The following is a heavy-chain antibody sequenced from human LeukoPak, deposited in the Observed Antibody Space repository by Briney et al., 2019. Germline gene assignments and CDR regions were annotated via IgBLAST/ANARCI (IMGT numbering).Heavy chain of an antibody. Sequence: SGTLSLTCTASGGSISSYYWSWIRQPPGKGLEWIWSIYYSGSTNYNPSLESRVTISVDTSKSKFTRKLSSVTAADTAVYYCARARSSGWYIDYWGQGTLVTVSS. V-gene: IGHV4-59*01. J-gene: IGHJ4*02. D-gene: IGHD6-19*01. CDR1: GGSISSYY. CDR3: ARARSSGWYIDY. CDR2: IYYSGST.